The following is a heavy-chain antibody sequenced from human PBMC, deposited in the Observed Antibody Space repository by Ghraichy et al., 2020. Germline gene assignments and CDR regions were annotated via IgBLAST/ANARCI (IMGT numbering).Heavy chain of an antibody. J-gene: IGHJ3*02. V-gene: IGHV3-21*06. Sequence: GGSLRLSCAVSGFTFSSYGMNWVRQAPGKGLEWVSYISGITIYINYADSVKGRFTISRDNAKNSLYLQMNSLRAEDTAVYYCARDSPYGSGTKSDFDIWGHGTMVTVSS. CDR3: ARDSPYGSGTKSDFDI. CDR2: ISGITIYI. CDR1: GFTFSSYG. D-gene: IGHD3-10*01.